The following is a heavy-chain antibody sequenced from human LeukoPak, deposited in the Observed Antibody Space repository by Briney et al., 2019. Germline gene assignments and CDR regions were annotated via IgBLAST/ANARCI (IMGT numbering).Heavy chain of an antibody. D-gene: IGHD6-13*01. J-gene: IGHJ4*02. Sequence: GGSLRLSCAASGFTVNSNYLSWVRQAPGKGLEWVSTLYNTGNTYYANSVKGRFSISRDNSKNTLFLQMNSLRAEDTPVYYCARLTADGRLYFDDWGPGTLVTVSS. CDR2: LYNTGNT. CDR1: GFTVNSNY. V-gene: IGHV3-53*01. CDR3: ARLTADGRLYFDD.